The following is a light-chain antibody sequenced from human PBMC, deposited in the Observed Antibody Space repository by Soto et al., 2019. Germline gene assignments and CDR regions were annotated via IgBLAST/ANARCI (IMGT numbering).Light chain of an antibody. V-gene: IGLV1-40*01. CDR3: QSYDSSMSGYV. Sequence: QSVLTQPPSVXEAPGQRVTISCTGSSSNIGAGSDVHWYQQLPGTAPKLLIYANNNRPSVVPDRFSGSKSGTSSSLSITGLQAEDEADYYCQSYDSSMSGYVFGTGTKVTVL. CDR1: SSNIGAGSD. J-gene: IGLJ1*01. CDR2: ANN.